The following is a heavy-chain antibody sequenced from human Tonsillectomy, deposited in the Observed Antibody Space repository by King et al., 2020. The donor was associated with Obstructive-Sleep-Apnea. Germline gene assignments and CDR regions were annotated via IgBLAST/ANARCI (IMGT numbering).Heavy chain of an antibody. CDR1: GFTFSDYY. D-gene: IGHD4-17*01. CDR3: ARYYGDRRNPTSYHYYGMDV. J-gene: IGHJ6*02. V-gene: IGHV3-11*01. Sequence: VQLVQSGGGLVKPGGSLRLSCAASGFTFSDYYMSWIRQAPGKGLEWISYISSIAGTGDYADSVKGRFTMSRDNAKNSLYLQMNSLRADDTAVYYCARYYGDRRNPTSYHYYGMDVWGQGTTVTVSS. CDR2: ISSIAGTG.